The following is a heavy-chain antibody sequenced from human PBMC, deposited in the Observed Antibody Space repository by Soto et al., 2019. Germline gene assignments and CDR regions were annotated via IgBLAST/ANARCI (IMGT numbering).Heavy chain of an antibody. V-gene: IGHV1-69*02. D-gene: IGHD6-13*01. CDR3: ARSSVAAAGTLGN. J-gene: IGHJ4*02. Sequence: QVQLVQSGAEVKKPGSSVKVSCKASGGTLNSYTINWVRQAPGHGPEWLGRIIPVLGVANYAQTFQGRVTITADQSTSTVYLELTSLRSEDTAVYYCARSSVAAAGTLGNWGPGTLVTVSS. CDR2: IIPVLGVA. CDR1: GGTLNSYT.